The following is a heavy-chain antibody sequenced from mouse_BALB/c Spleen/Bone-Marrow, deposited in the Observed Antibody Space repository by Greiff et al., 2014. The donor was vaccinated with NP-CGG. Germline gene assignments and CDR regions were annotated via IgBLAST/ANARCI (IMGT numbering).Heavy chain of an antibody. CDR2: INPYNDGT. J-gene: IGHJ4*01. V-gene: IGHV1-14*01. CDR3: ARRWLPYAMDY. CDR1: GYTFTSYI. Sequence: VQLQQSGPELVKPGASVKMSCKASGYTFTSYIMHWVKQKPGQGLEWIGYINPYNDGTKYNEKFKGKATLTSDKSSSTAYMELSSLTSEDSAVYYCARRWLPYAMDYRSQGTSVTVSS. D-gene: IGHD2-3*01.